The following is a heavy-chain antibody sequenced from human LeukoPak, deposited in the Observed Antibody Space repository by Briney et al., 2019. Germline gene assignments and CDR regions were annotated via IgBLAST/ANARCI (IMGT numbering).Heavy chain of an antibody. CDR1: GGSISSSSYY. D-gene: IGHD6-19*01. V-gene: IGHV4-39*01. CDR2: IYYSGST. Sequence: SETLSLTCTVSGGSISSSSYYWGWIRQPPGKGLEWIGSIYYSGSTYYNPSLKSRVTISVDTSKNQFSLKLSSVTAADTAVYYCARARGAVAGYFDYWGQGTLVTVSS. J-gene: IGHJ4*02. CDR3: ARARGAVAGYFDY.